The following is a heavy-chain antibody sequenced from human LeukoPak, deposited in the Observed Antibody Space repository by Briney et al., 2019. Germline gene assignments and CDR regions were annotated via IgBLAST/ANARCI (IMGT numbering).Heavy chain of an antibody. V-gene: IGHV3-7*01. D-gene: IGHD3-22*01. J-gene: IGHJ4*02. Sequence: GGSLRLSCAASGFTFSNYWMSWVRQAPGKGLEWVANLKQDGSEKYYVDSVKGRFTISRDNAKNLLYLQVNSLRAEDTAVYYCARDLLGYDSSGYYSDWGQGALVTVSS. CDR1: GFTFSNYW. CDR3: ARDLLGYDSSGYYSD. CDR2: LKQDGSEK.